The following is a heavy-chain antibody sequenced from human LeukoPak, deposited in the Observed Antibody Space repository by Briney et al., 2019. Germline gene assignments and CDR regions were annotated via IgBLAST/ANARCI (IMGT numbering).Heavy chain of an antibody. Sequence: SETLSLTCAVSGHSISSSNWWGWIRQPPGKGLEWIGYISYSGSTYFNPSLKSRVTISVDTSKNQFSLKLSSVTAADTAVYYCARRGRLSGYRDAFDIWGQGTMVTVSS. V-gene: IGHV4-28*01. D-gene: IGHD3-22*01. CDR2: ISYSGST. CDR1: GHSISSSNW. J-gene: IGHJ3*02. CDR3: ARRGRLSGYRDAFDI.